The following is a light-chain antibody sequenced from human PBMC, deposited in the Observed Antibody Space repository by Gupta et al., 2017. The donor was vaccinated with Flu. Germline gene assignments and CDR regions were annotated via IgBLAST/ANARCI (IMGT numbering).Light chain of an antibody. V-gene: IGKV3D-20*01. Sequence: ATLSSSPGERVTISCGASQSVSTDYIAWYQKKAGLANRLLYHDTTIRASGIPDRCSGSGSGKHFTLTSSRLEPEDVAEYFCHQYGTPLGTFGRGTKLEVK. CDR1: QSVSTDY. J-gene: IGKJ2*01. CDR2: DTT. CDR3: HQYGTPLGT.